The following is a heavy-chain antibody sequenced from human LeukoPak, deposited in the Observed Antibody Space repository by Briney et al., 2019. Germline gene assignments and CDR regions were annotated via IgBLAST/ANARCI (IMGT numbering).Heavy chain of an antibody. Sequence: SGGSLRLSCAASGFTVSSNYMSWVRQAPGKGLEWVANIKQDGSEKYYVDSVKGRFTISRDNAKNSLYLQMNSLRAEDTAVYYCARDRSIDYWGQGTLVTVSS. D-gene: IGHD2-15*01. CDR2: IKQDGSEK. V-gene: IGHV3-7*01. J-gene: IGHJ4*02. CDR1: GFTVSSNY. CDR3: ARDRSIDY.